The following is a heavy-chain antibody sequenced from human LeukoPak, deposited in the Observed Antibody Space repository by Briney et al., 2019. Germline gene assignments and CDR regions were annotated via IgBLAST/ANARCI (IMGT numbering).Heavy chain of an antibody. CDR2: IRYDGSNK. CDR3: AKQQLVLFDY. V-gene: IGHV3-30*02. Sequence: GGSLRLSCAASGFTFSSYGMHRVRPAPGKGLEWVAFIRYDGSNKYFADSVKGRFTISKDNSKNTLYLQMNSLRAEDTAVYYCAKQQLVLFDYWGQGTLVTVSS. D-gene: IGHD6-13*01. CDR1: GFTFSSYG. J-gene: IGHJ4*02.